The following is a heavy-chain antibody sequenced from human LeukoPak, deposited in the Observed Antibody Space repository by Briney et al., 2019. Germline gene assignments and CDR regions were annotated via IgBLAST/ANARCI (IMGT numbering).Heavy chain of an antibody. CDR2: ISSSRNYI. CDR3: AKELAYSSSWYGSPGGFDY. Sequence: GGSLRLSCAASGFTFSNYSMHWVRQAPGKGLEWVSSISSSRNYIYYAYSVKGRFTISRDNAKNSLYLQMNSLRAEDMALYYCAKELAYSSSWYGSPGGFDYWGQGTLVTVSS. V-gene: IGHV3-21*04. CDR1: GFTFSNYS. J-gene: IGHJ4*02. D-gene: IGHD6-13*01.